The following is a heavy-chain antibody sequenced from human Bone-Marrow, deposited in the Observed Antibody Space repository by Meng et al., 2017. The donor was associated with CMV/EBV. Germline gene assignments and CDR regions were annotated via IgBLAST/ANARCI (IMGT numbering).Heavy chain of an antibody. CDR1: GFTFSSYE. V-gene: IGHV3-48*03. D-gene: IGHD3-3*01. CDR2: ISSSGSTI. CDR3: ARVSYYDFSVDY. Sequence: GGSLRLSCAASGFTFSSYEMNWVRQAPGKGLEWVSYISSSGSTIYYADSVKGRFTISRDNAKNSLYLQMNSLRAEDTAVYYCARVSYYDFSVDYWRQGTLVTVSS. J-gene: IGHJ4*02.